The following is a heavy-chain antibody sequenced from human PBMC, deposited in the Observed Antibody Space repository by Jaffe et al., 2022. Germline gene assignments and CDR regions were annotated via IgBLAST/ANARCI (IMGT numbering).Heavy chain of an antibody. Sequence: QITLKESGPTLVKPTQTLTLTCTFSGFSLSTRGVGVAWIRQPPGKALEWLALIYWDGDTRYSPSLRSRLTIKKDTSKSQVVLTMTNVDPVDTATYFCAHRPPVYDQNNWFDPWGQGILVIVSP. D-gene: IGHD1-1*01. J-gene: IGHJ5*02. V-gene: IGHV2-5*02. CDR2: IYWDGDT. CDR1: GFSLSTRGVG. CDR3: AHRPPVYDQNNWFDP.